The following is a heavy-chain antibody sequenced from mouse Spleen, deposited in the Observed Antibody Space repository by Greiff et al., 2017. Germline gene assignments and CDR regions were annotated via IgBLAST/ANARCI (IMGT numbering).Heavy chain of an antibody. Sequence: EVQLVESGGGLVQPGGSRKLSCAASGFTFSSFGMHWVRQAPEKGLEWVAYISSGSSTIYYADTVKGRFTISRDNPKNTLFLQMTSLRSEDTAMYYCARLGRGGGYYAMDYWGQGTSVTVSS. V-gene: IGHV5-17*02. CDR3: ARLGRGGGYYAMDY. CDR2: ISSGSSTI. CDR1: GFTFSSFG. J-gene: IGHJ4*01. D-gene: IGHD4-1*01.